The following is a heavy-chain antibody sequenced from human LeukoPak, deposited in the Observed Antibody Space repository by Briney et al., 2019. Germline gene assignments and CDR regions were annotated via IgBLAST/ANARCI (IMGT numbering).Heavy chain of an antibody. V-gene: IGHV3-48*04. CDR2: ISGSGSTK. D-gene: IGHD4-23*01. CDR1: GFTFSRYT. J-gene: IGHJ4*02. CDR3: ARGGATVVTHFDY. Sequence: GGSLRLSCAASGFTFSRYTMNWVRQAPGKGLEWVSYISGSGSTKYYADSVKGRFTISRDNAKNSLYLQMNSLRAEDTAVYYCARGGATVVTHFDYWGQGTLVTVSS.